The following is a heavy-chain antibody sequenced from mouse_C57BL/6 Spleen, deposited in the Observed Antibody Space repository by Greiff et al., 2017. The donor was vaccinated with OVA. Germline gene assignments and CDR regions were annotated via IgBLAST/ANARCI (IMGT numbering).Heavy chain of an antibody. CDR3: ARAPLVAAYYAMDY. D-gene: IGHD1-1*01. V-gene: IGHV14-2*01. Sequence: EVQLQQSGAELVKPGASVKLSCTASGFNIKDYYMHWVKQRTEQGLEWIGRIDPEDGEPKYAPKFQGKATITADTSSNTAYLQLSSLTSEDTAVDYCARAPLVAAYYAMDYWGQGTSGTVSS. CDR2: IDPEDGEP. J-gene: IGHJ4*01. CDR1: GFNIKDYY.